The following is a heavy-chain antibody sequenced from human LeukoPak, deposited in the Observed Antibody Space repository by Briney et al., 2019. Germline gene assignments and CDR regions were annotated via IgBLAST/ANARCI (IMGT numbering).Heavy chain of an antibody. CDR1: GFTFSTYW. CDR3: ASRAHFWSGPGG. D-gene: IGHD3-3*02. V-gene: IGHV3-7*01. J-gene: IGHJ4*02. Sequence: GGPLRLSCAASGFTFSTYWMSWVRQAPGKGLEWVANIEQDGSEKYYMDSVKGRFTISRDNAKNSLYLQMNSLRAEDTAVYYCASRAHFWSGPGGWGQGTLVTVSS. CDR2: IEQDGSEK.